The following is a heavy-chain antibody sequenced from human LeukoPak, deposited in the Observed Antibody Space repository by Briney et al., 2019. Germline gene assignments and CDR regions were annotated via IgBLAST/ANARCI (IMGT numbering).Heavy chain of an antibody. CDR1: GFTFSSHG. D-gene: IGHD3-10*01. CDR2: ISGSGGYT. J-gene: IGHJ4*02. Sequence: PGGSLRLSCAASGFTFSSHGMSWVRQAPGKGLEWVSTISGSGGYTYYADSVKGRFTISRDNSKNTLYRQMNSLRAEDTAIYYCAKVTYGSGTYGAFDSWGQGTLVTVSS. CDR3: AKVTYGSGTYGAFDS. V-gene: IGHV3-23*01.